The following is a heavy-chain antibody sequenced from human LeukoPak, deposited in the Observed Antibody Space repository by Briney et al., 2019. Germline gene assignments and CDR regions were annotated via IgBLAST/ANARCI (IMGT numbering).Heavy chain of an antibody. Sequence: GASVKVSCKASGYAFTGFDLNWVRQAPGQGLEWMGLIGPYNGNTNYAQKFQGRVTMTRNTSISTAYMELSSLRSEDTAVYYCARIASGSYYYGMDVWGQGTTVTVSS. D-gene: IGHD2-15*01. J-gene: IGHJ6*02. CDR2: IGPYNGNT. CDR1: GYAFTGFD. CDR3: ARIASGSYYYGMDV. V-gene: IGHV1-8*01.